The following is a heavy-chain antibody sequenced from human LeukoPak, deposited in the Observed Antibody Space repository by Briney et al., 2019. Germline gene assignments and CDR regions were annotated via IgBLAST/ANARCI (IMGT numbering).Heavy chain of an antibody. CDR2: ISGSGGST. Sequence: GGSLRLSCAASGFTFSSYAMSWVRQAPGKGLAWVSAISGSGGSTYYADSVKGRFTISRDNSKNTLYLQMNSLGAEDTAVYYCAKVSKQLELPAEANFDYWGQGTLVTVSS. J-gene: IGHJ4*02. CDR1: GFTFSSYA. CDR3: AKVSKQLELPAEANFDY. V-gene: IGHV3-23*01. D-gene: IGHD1-1*01.